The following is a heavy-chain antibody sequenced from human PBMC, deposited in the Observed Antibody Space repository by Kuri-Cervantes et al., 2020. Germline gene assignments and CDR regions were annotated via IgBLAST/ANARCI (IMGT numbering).Heavy chain of an antibody. CDR3: ARDRYDFWSGYHQKPGVFDY. CDR1: GFTFSDYY. Sequence: LSLTCAASGFTFSDYYMSWIRQAPGKGLEWVANIKQDGSEKYYVDSVKGRFTISRDNAKNSLYLQMNGPRAEDTAVYYCARDRYDFWSGYHQKPGVFDYWGQGTLVTVSS. J-gene: IGHJ4*02. CDR2: IKQDGSEK. D-gene: IGHD3-3*01. V-gene: IGHV3-7*01.